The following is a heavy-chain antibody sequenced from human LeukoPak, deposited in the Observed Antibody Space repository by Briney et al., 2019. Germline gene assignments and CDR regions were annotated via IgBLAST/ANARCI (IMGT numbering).Heavy chain of an antibody. J-gene: IGHJ4*02. CDR1: GYSIISDYF. CDR2: IFHSGSV. CDR3: ARGEGLIFDY. Sequence: YPSETLSLTCIVSGYSIISDYFWGWVRQPPGKGLEWIGSIFHSGSVYYNPSLKSRVTISVDPSKNRFSLKLTSVTAADTAVYYCARGEGLIFDYWGQGTLVTVSS. D-gene: IGHD3-16*01. V-gene: IGHV4-38-2*02.